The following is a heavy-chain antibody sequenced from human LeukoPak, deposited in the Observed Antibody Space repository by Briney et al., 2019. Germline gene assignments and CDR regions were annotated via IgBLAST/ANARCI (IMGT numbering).Heavy chain of an antibody. CDR2: IYPGDSDT. Sequence: GESLKISCKGSGYSFISNWIGWVRQMPGKGLEWMGIIYPGDSDTGYSPSFQGQVTISADKSISTAYLQWSSLKTSDTAMYYCTRHDSSSWYNYWGQGTLVTVSS. V-gene: IGHV5-51*01. J-gene: IGHJ4*02. CDR3: TRHDSSSWYNY. D-gene: IGHD6-13*01. CDR1: GYSFISNW.